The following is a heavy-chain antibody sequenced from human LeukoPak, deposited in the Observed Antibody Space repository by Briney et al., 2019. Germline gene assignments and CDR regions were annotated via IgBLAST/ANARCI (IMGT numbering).Heavy chain of an antibody. Sequence: SETLSLTCTVSGGSISTYYWSWIRQPPGKGLEWIGYIYTSGNTNYNPSLKSRVTISVDTSKNQFSLKLSSVTAADTAVYYCARDVVVPAANFRFYYYGMDVWGQGTTVTVSS. CDR3: ARDVVVPAANFRFYYYGMDV. D-gene: IGHD2-2*01. V-gene: IGHV4-59*01. CDR2: IYTSGNT. J-gene: IGHJ6*02. CDR1: GGSISTYY.